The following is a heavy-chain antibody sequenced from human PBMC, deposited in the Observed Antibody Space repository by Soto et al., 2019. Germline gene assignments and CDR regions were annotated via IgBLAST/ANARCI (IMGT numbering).Heavy chain of an antibody. CDR3: ASRYYGSGSYYNLGYYYGRDV. J-gene: IGHJ6*02. Sequence: QVQLVQSGAEVKKPGSSVKVSCKASGGTFSSYAISWVRQAPGQGLEWMGGIIPIFGTANYAQKFQGRVTIAADESTSTAYMELSSLRSEETAVYYCASRYYGSGSYYNLGYYYGRDVWGQGTTVTVSS. D-gene: IGHD3-10*01. V-gene: IGHV1-69*01. CDR2: IIPIFGTA. CDR1: GGTFSSYA.